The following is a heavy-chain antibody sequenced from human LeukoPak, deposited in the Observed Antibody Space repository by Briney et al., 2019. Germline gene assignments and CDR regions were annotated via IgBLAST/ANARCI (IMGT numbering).Heavy chain of an antibody. D-gene: IGHD3-3*01. CDR1: GFTVSSNY. Sequence: GGSLRLSCAASGFTVSSNYMSWVRQAPGKGLEWVSVIYSGGSTYYADSVKGRFTISRDSSKNTLYLQMNSLRAEDTAVYYCAKEMGEFWSGSEYWGQGTLVTVSS. V-gene: IGHV3-53*01. CDR3: AKEMGEFWSGSEY. J-gene: IGHJ4*02. CDR2: IYSGGST.